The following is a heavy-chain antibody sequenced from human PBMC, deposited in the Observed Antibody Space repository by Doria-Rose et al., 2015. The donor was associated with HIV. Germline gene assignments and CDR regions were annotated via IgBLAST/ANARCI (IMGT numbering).Heavy chain of an antibody. J-gene: IGHJ4*02. Sequence: QVTLKESGPVLVKPTETLTPTCTVSGVSLSSPGMGVSWIRQPPGKALEWLANIFSDDERSYKTSLKIILTSARGTSKSKVVLTMTDMDPVDTATYYCARIKSSRWYHKYYFDFWGQGTLVIVSA. CDR2: IFSDDER. D-gene: IGHD6-13*01. V-gene: IGHV2-26*01. CDR3: ARIKSSRWYHKYYFDF. CDR1: GVSLSSPGMG.